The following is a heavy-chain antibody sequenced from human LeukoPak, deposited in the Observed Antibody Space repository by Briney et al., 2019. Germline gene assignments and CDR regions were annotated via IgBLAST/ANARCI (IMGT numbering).Heavy chain of an antibody. J-gene: IGHJ5*02. V-gene: IGHV6-1*01. CDR3: ARDRFSGDNRFDP. Sequence: SQTLPLTCAISGDSVSSKSAAWNWIRQSPSRGLEWLGRTYYRSKWYNDYAVSVASRITVIPDTSKNQFSLQLSSVTPEDTAVYYCARDRFSGDNRFDPWGQGTLVIVSS. D-gene: IGHD2/OR15-2a*01. CDR1: GDSVSSKSAA. CDR2: TYYRSKWYN.